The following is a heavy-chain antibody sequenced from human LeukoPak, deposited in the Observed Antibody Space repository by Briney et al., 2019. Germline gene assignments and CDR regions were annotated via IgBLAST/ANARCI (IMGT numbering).Heavy chain of an antibody. CDR2: ISYDGNIK. CDR3: AREGRSYYFDY. J-gene: IGHJ4*02. V-gene: IGHV3-30-3*01. D-gene: IGHD1-26*01. Sequence: GGSLRLSCAASGFAFNTYAMHWVRQAPGKGLEWVAVISYDGNIKDYADPVKGRFTISRDNAKNSLYLQMNSLRAEDTAVYYCAREGRSYYFDYWGQGTLVTVSS. CDR1: GFAFNTYA.